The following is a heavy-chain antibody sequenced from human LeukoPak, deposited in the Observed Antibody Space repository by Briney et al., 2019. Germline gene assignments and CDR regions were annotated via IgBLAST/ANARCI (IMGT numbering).Heavy chain of an antibody. CDR2: ISSSGSTI. J-gene: IGHJ4*02. D-gene: IGHD3-10*01. Sequence: KPGGSLRLSCAASGFTFSDYSMSWIRQAPGKGLEWVSYISSSGSTIYYADSVKGRFTISRDNAKNSLYLQMNSLRAEDTAVYYCASPDYYGSGSYYNPLDYWGQGTLVTVSS. CDR1: GFTFSDYS. V-gene: IGHV3-11*01. CDR3: ASPDYYGSGSYYNPLDY.